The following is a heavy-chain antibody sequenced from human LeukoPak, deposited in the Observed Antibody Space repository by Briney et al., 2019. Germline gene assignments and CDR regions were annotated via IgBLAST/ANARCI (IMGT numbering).Heavy chain of an antibody. CDR2: ISVDGHKK. V-gene: IGHV3-30-3*01. D-gene: IGHD3-22*01. CDR1: GFTFSSYA. Sequence: GGSLRLSCAASGFTFSSYAVHWVRQAPGKGLEWVAVISVDGHKKNYADSGKGRFTISRDTSTNTLYLQMNSLRAEDTAVYYCAKDQGYYDSSGYGGWSFDLWGRGTLVTVSS. J-gene: IGHJ2*01. CDR3: AKDQGYYDSSGYGGWSFDL.